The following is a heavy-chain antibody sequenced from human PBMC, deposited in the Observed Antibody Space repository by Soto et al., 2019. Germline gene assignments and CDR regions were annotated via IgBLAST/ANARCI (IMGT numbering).Heavy chain of an antibody. CDR2: IYNGKYR. Sequence: QVQLQESGPGLVKPSETLSLTCSVSGGSVNNDHYYCSWLRQPPGKGLEWVACIYNGKYRKYTPSLMTRDTRSAAAAKSKTSLAFSSLWAVNTAEYYSSSDGNPNRSTPFVIGYWGRGTLVTVSS. CDR1: GGSVNNDHYY. V-gene: IGHV4-61*01. CDR3: SSDGNPNRSTPFVIGY. D-gene: IGHD1-1*01. J-gene: IGHJ4*02.